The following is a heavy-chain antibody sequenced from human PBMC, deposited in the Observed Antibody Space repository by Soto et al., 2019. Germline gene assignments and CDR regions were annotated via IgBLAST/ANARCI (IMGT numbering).Heavy chain of an antibody. D-gene: IGHD3-16*01. Sequence: QVQLVESGGGVVQPGTSLRLSCVGSGFTFRSYVIHWVLQAPGKGLECVALTSYDGSNNFYGDSVKGRFTISRDNSRNTVELKMEPLRLEDPALYYGARWGTTGGLDVWGQGTLVSVSS. V-gene: IGHV3-33*05. J-gene: IGHJ4*02. CDR2: TSYDGSNN. CDR3: ARWGTTGGLDV. CDR1: GFTFRSYV.